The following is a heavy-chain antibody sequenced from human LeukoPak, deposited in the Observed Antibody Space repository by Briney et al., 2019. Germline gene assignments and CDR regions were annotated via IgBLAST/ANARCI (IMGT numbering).Heavy chain of an antibody. CDR1: GFTFSSYS. D-gene: IGHD6-13*01. J-gene: IGHJ5*02. V-gene: IGHV3-21*01. CDR3: ARQAAAHSWKNNWFDP. Sequence: PGGSLRLSCAASGFTFSSYSLNWVRQAPGKGLEWVSSISSSSSYIYYADSVKGRFTISRDNAKNSLYLQMNSLRAEDTAVYYCARQAAAHSWKNNWFDPWGQGTLVTVSS. CDR2: ISSSSSYI.